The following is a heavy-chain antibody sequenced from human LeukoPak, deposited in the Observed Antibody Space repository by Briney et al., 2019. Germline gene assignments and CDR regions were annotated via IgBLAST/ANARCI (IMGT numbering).Heavy chain of an antibody. J-gene: IGHJ4*02. V-gene: IGHV1-2*02. Sequence: ASVKVSCKASGYTFTGYYMHWVRQAPGQGLEWMGWINPNSGGTNYAQKFQGRVTMTRDTSISTAYMELSRLRSDDTAVYYCARGPMYSSSSEDYFDYWGQGTLVTVSS. CDR2: INPNSGGT. D-gene: IGHD6-6*01. CDR1: GYTFTGYY. CDR3: ARGPMYSSSSEDYFDY.